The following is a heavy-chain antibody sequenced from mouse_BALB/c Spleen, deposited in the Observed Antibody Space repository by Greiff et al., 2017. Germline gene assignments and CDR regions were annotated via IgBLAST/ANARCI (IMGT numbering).Heavy chain of an antibody. CDR1: GYSFTSYW. V-gene: IGHV1-5*01. CDR2: IYPGNSDT. D-gene: IGHD1-2*01. Sequence: EVQLQQSGTVLARPGASVKMSCKASGYSFTSYWMHWVKQRPGQGLEWIGAIYPGNSDTSYNQKFKGKAKLTAVTSASTAYMELSSLTNEDSAVYYCARRGTTAFDYWGQGTTLTVSS. J-gene: IGHJ2*01. CDR3: ARRGTTAFDY.